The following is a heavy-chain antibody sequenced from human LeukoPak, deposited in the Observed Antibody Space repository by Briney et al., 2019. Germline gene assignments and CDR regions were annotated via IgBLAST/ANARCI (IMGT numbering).Heavy chain of an antibody. Sequence: GGSLRLSCAVSGFTFSGFWMSWSRQAPGKGLEWVASINSNGSEGYYADVVKGRFTISRDNAKNSLYLQINSLRAEDTAVYYCARSSYSSSSSVWGQGTMATVSS. J-gene: IGHJ3*01. CDR3: ARSSYSSSSSV. V-gene: IGHV3-7*03. CDR2: INSNGSEG. CDR1: GFTFSGFW. D-gene: IGHD6-6*01.